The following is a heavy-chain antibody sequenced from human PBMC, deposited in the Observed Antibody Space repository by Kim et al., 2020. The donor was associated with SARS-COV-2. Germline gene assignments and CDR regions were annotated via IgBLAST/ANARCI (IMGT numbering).Heavy chain of an antibody. V-gene: IGHV1-2*02. Sequence: AQKFQVRVTMTRDTSISTAYMELSRLRSDDTAVYYCARDVGATGYYYMDVWGKGTTVTVSS. J-gene: IGHJ6*03. D-gene: IGHD1-26*01. CDR3: ARDVGATGYYYMDV.